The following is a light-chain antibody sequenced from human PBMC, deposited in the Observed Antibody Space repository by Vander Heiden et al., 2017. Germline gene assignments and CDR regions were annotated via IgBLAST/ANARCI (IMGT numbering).Light chain of an antibody. CDR3: NARDSSGNHLDWV. V-gene: IGLV3-19*01. J-gene: IGLJ3*02. Sequence: SSELTQDPAVSVALGQTVRITCQGDSLRSYYASWYQQKPGQAPVLVIYGKNNRPSGIPDRFSGSSSGNTASLKITGAQAEDESNYYCNARDSSGNHLDWVFGGGTKLTVL. CDR2: GKN. CDR1: SLRSYY.